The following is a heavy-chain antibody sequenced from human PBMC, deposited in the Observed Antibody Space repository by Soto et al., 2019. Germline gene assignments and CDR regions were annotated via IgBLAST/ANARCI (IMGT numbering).Heavy chain of an antibody. D-gene: IGHD1-26*01. V-gene: IGHV1-69*13. CDR1: GGTFSSYA. CDR3: ARDKDSGSYYYYYGMDV. J-gene: IGHJ6*02. Sequence: ASVKVSCKASGGTFSSYAISWVRQAPGQGLEWMGGIIPIFGTANYAQKFQGRVTITADESTSTAYMELSSLRSEDTAVYYCARDKDSGSYYYYYGMDVWGQGTTVTVSS. CDR2: IIPIFGTA.